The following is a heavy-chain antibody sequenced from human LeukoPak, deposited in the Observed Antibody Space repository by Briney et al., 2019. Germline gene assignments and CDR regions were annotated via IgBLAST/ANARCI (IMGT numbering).Heavy chain of an antibody. Sequence: GGSLRLSCAASGFTCISYWMSWVRPAPGKGLEWVANIKQDGSEKYYVDSVKGRFTIARDNAKYSLYLQMNSLRAEDTAVYYCARDRYYYDSSGYLTLLTYYFDYWGQGTLVTVSS. D-gene: IGHD3-22*01. CDR1: GFTCISYW. J-gene: IGHJ4*02. CDR3: ARDRYYYDSSGYLTLLTYYFDY. V-gene: IGHV3-7*01. CDR2: IKQDGSEK.